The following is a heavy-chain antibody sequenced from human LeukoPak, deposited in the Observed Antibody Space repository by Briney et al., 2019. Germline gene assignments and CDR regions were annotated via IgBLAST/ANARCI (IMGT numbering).Heavy chain of an antibody. CDR3: TRDLMDYDVSTGLHHYYMDV. D-gene: IGHD3-9*01. Sequence: RSGGSLRLSCVASGFTSSSYWMHWVRQDPRKGLVWVSRINGDGRNINYADSVRGRFTISRDNAKNTLFLQMNTLRVEDTAVYYCTRDLMDYDVSTGLHHYYMDVWGQGTTVTVSS. V-gene: IGHV3-74*01. CDR1: GFTSSSYW. J-gene: IGHJ6*02. CDR2: INGDGRNI.